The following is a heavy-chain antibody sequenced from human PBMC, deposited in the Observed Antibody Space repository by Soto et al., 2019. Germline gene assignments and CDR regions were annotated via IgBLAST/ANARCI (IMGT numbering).Heavy chain of an antibody. D-gene: IGHD3-3*01. CDR2: IYSSGST. Sequence: SETLSLTCTVSGGSISSGDYYWNWIRQPPGKGMEWIGYIYSSGSTKYNPSLKSRVTISLDTSKNKSSLKLSSVSAADMAVYYCARDLYFWSRFCGQGSLVTVSS. J-gene: IGHJ4*02. V-gene: IGHV4-30-4*01. CDR3: ARDLYFWSRF. CDR1: GGSISSGDYY.